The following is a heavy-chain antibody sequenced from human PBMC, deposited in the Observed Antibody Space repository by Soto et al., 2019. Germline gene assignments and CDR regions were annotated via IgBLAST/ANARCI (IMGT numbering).Heavy chain of an antibody. CDR2: ISYDGSNK. D-gene: IGHD3-3*01. CDR3: AKDLRFLEWYYGMDV. CDR1: GFTVSSYG. J-gene: IGHJ6*02. Sequence: PGRSLRLSCAASGFTVSSYGMHWVRQAPGKGLEWVAVISYDGSNKYYADSVEGRFTISRDNSKNTLYLQMNSLRAEDTAVYYCAKDLRFLEWYYGMDVWGQGTTVTVSS. V-gene: IGHV3-30*18.